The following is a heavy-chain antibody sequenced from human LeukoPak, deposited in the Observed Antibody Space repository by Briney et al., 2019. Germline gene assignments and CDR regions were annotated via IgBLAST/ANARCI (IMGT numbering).Heavy chain of an antibody. V-gene: IGHV4-61*02. J-gene: IGHJ5*02. CDR3: AGTRRYCSGGSGYNWFDP. CDR1: GDSIISDSYY. D-gene: IGHD2-15*01. Sequence: SQTLSLTCTVSGDSIISDSYYWSWIRQPAGKGLEWLGRIYASGSTTYNVSLKSRLTISIDTPKNQFSLRLSSVTAADTALYYCAGTRRYCSGGSGYNWFDPWGQGILVTVSS. CDR2: IYASGST.